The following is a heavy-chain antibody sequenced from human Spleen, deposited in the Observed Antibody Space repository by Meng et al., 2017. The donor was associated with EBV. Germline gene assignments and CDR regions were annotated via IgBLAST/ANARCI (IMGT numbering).Heavy chain of an antibody. CDR3: ARGRTTMGNY. J-gene: IGHJ4*02. D-gene: IGHD1-14*01. CDR2: IIHTGGT. V-gene: IGHV4-34*01. Sequence: QVQLHPWGAGLLKPSETLSLTCAVYGTSFTGYYWTWIRQPPGKGLEWVGEIIHTGGTHYNPSLKSRVTISLDTSKNQFSLKVRSVTAADTGIYFCARGRTTMGNYWGQGTLVTVSS. CDR1: GTSFTGYY.